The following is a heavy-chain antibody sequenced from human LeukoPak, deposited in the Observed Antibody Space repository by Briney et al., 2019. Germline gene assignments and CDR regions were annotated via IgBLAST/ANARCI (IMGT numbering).Heavy chain of an antibody. CDR1: GFTFSSYW. CDR2: IKQDGSEK. CDR3: ARLLWFGELSLDY. Sequence: PWGPLRLSCAASGFTFSSYWMSWVRQAPGKGLEWVANIKQDGSEKYYVDSVKGRFTISRDNAKNSLYLQMNSLRAEDTAVYYCARLLWFGELSLDYWGQGTMVSVSS. J-gene: IGHJ4*02. V-gene: IGHV3-7*01. D-gene: IGHD3-10*01.